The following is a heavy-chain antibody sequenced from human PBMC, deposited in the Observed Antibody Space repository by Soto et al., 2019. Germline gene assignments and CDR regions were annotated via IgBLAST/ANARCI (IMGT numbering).Heavy chain of an antibody. CDR1: GFTFSNYA. CDR3: VKERSGHSYADS. D-gene: IGHD5-18*01. CDR2: ISDSGDRT. Sequence: EVQLLKSGGGLVQPGGSLRLSCAASGFTFSNYAMSWLRQPPGKGLEWVSAISDSGDRTYYADSVKGRFTISRDNSKNTLYLQMNSLRAEDSAVYYCVKERSGHSYADSWGQGTLVTVSS. J-gene: IGHJ4*02. V-gene: IGHV3-23*01.